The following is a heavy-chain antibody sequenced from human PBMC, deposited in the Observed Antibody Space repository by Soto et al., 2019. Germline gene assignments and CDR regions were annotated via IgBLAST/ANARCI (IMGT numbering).Heavy chain of an antibody. V-gene: IGHV3-30*18. Sequence: PGGSLRLSCAASGFRFASYGMYWVRQTPGKGLEWVALISSDGSKKDYAESVRGRFTISRDNSKNTLYLQMNSLRVEDTAVYYCTKPASGLQWPPFDPWGHGTLVTV. CDR2: ISSDGSKK. D-gene: IGHD6-19*01. CDR3: TKPASGLQWPPFDP. J-gene: IGHJ5*02. CDR1: GFRFASYG.